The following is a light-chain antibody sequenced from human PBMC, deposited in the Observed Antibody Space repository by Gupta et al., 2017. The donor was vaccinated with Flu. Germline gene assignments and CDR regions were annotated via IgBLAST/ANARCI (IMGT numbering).Light chain of an antibody. CDR3: SAFISSNIYV. V-gene: IGLV2-14*03. Sequence: SITIACTGTSSDVGGYNYVSCDQQHPGKARKLMFYDVSKRTAGVASRFSASKAGNTASLTISERQEEDEADYYCSAFISSNIYVFGSGTKITVL. CDR2: DVS. J-gene: IGLJ1*01. CDR1: SSDVGGYNY.